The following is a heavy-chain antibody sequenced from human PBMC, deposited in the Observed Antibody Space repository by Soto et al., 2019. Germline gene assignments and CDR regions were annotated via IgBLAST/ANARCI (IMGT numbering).Heavy chain of an antibody. D-gene: IGHD4-17*01. CDR1: GYTFTSYG. CDR3: AKAPSTVVNPGDAFDI. J-gene: IGHJ3*02. V-gene: IGHV1-18*01. CDR2: ISPYNGNT. Sequence: ASVKVSCKTSGYTFTSYGISWVRQAPGQGLAWMGWISPYNGNTNSAQNLQGRLTMTTDTSTSTAYMDLRAEDTAVYYCAKAPSTVVNPGDAFDIWGQGTMVTVSS.